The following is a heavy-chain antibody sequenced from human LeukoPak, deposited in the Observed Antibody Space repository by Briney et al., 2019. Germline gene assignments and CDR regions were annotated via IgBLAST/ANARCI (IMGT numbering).Heavy chain of an antibody. J-gene: IGHJ6*02. V-gene: IGHV6-1*01. D-gene: IGHD5-12*01. CDR3: ARGAISGYDSHYYGMDV. Sequence: SQTLSLTSAISGDSVSSNSAAWNWIRQSPSRGLEWLGRTYYRSKWYNDYAVSVKSRITINPNTSKNQFSLQLNPVTPEDTAVYYGARGAISGYDSHYYGMDVWGQGTTVTVSS. CDR2: TYYRSKWYN. CDR1: GDSVSSNSAA.